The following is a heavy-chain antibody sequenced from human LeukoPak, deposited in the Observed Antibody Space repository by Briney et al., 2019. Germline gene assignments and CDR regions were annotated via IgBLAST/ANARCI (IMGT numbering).Heavy chain of an antibody. D-gene: IGHD1-14*01. CDR3: AVYTSYYYYYMDV. Sequence: PGGSLRLSCAASGFTFSSYWMHWVRQAPGKGLVWVSRINSDGSSTSYADSEKGRFTISRDNAKNTLYLQMNSLRAEDTAVYYCAVYTSYYYYYMDVWGKGTTVTVSS. V-gene: IGHV3-74*01. J-gene: IGHJ6*03. CDR2: INSDGSST. CDR1: GFTFSSYW.